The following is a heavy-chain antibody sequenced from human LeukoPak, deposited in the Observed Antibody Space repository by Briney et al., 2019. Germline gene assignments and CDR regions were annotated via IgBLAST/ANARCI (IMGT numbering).Heavy chain of an antibody. V-gene: IGHV1-69*04. J-gene: IGHJ4*02. CDR3: ARDWNYYDSSGYPHD. CDR1: GGTFSSYT. Sequence: SVKVSCKASGGTFSSYTISWVRQAPGQGLEWMGRIIPILGIANYAQKFQGRVTITADKSTSTAYMELSSLRSEDTAVYYCARDWNYYDSSGYPHDRGQGTLVTVSS. CDR2: IIPILGIA. D-gene: IGHD3-22*01.